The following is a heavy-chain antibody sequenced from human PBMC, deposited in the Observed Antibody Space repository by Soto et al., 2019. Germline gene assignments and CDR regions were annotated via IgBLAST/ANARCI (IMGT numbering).Heavy chain of an antibody. CDR3: AKGRVYSSRTGGYYGMDV. J-gene: IGHJ6*02. CDR1: GFTFSSYA. CDR2: ISGSGGST. D-gene: IGHD6-13*01. V-gene: IGHV3-23*01. Sequence: GGSLRLSCAASGFTFSSYAMSWVRQAPGKGLEWVSAISGSGGSTYYADSVKGRFTISRDNSKNTLYLQMNSLRAEDTAVYYCAKGRVYSSRTGGYYGMDVWGQGTTVTVSS.